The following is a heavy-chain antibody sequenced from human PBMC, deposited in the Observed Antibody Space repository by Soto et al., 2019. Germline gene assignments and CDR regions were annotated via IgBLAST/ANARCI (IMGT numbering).Heavy chain of an antibody. CDR2: MNPNSGNT. CDR1: GYTFTSYD. CDR3: ARGRATTLYCSGGSCHHLFDY. Sequence: ASVKVSCKASGYTFTSYDINWVRQATGQGLERMGWMNPNSGNTGYAQKFQGRVTMTRNTSISTAYMELSSLRSEDTAVYYCARGRATTLYCSGGSCHHLFDYWGQGTLVTVSS. J-gene: IGHJ4*02. D-gene: IGHD2-15*01. V-gene: IGHV1-8*01.